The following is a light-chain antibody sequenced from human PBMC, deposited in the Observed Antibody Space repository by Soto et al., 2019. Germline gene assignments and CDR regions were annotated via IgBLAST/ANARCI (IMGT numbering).Light chain of an antibody. J-gene: IGKJ1*01. V-gene: IGKV3-20*01. CDR1: QTVXRSY. Sequence: IVLTQSPGTLSLSPGERATLSCRASQTVXRSYSAWHPQKPGQAPRLLXYAASSKATGSPDRCSGSGSATDVTLTSRLLEHEEVAVYYCQHDSCPGWTFGQGTKVDIK. CDR3: QHDSCPGWT. CDR2: AAS.